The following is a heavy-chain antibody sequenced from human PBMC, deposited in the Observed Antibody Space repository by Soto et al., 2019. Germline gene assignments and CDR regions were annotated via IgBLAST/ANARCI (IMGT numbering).Heavy chain of an antibody. CDR3: ARDGSSSLYSYDYHGMDV. CDR1: GFTFRTYW. V-gene: IGHV3-7*05. J-gene: IGHJ6*02. D-gene: IGHD5-18*01. CDR2: INQDGSEK. Sequence: EVQLVESGGGLVQPGGSLRLSCGASGFTFRTYWLSWVRQVPGKGLEWVANINQDGSEKNYVDSVKGRFTISRDNAKNSLHLQMSSLRAEDTVLYYCARDGSSSLYSYDYHGMDVWGQGTTVTVSS.